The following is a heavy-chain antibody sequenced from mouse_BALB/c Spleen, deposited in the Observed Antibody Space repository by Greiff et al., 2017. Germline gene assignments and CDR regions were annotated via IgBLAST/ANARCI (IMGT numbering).Heavy chain of an antibody. D-gene: IGHD4-1*01. CDR1: GFTFSSYG. CDR2: INSNGGST. V-gene: IGHV5-6-3*01. J-gene: IGHJ4*01. CDR3: ARRANWEMDYAMDY. Sequence: EVKLVESGGGLVQPGGSLKLSCAASGFTFSSYGMSWVRQTPDKRLELVATINSNGGSTYYPDSVKGRFTISRDNAKNTLYLQMSSLKSEDTAMYYCARRANWEMDYAMDYWGQGTSVTVSS.